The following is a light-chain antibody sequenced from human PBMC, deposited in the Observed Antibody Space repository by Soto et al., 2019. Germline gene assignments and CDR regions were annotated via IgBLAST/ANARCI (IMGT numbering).Light chain of an antibody. CDR3: SSYTSSSTPLYV. CDR1: SSDVGGYNY. CDR2: EVS. V-gene: IGLV2-14*01. J-gene: IGLJ1*01. Sequence: QSVLTRPASVSGSPGQSITISCTGTSSDVGGYNYVSWYQQHPGKAPKLMIYEVSNRPSGVSNRFSGSKSGNTASLTISGLQAEDEADYYCSSYTSSSTPLYVFGTGTKLTVL.